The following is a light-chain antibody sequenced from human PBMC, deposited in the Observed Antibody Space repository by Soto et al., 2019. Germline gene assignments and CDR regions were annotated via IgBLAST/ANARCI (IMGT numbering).Light chain of an antibody. V-gene: IGLV4-69*01. CDR1: SGHSSYA. CDR3: QTWATGIRV. CDR2: VNSDGSH. Sequence: QSVLTQSPSASASLGASVKLTCTLSSGHSSYAIAWHQQQPEKGPRYLMKVNSDGSHRKGDGIPDRFSGSSSGAERYLTIARLEAEDEADYYCQTWATGIRVFGGGTKLTVL. J-gene: IGLJ3*02.